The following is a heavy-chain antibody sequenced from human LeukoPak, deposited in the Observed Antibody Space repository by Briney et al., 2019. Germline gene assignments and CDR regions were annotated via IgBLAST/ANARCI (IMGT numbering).Heavy chain of an antibody. J-gene: IGHJ6*03. D-gene: IGHD3-22*01. CDR1: GFTFSSYW. V-gene: IGHV3-74*01. CDR2: INSDGSST. Sequence: GGSLRLSCAASGFTFSSYWMHWVRQAPGKGLVWVSRINSDGSSTSYADSVKGRFTISRDNAKNTLYLQMNSLRAEDTALYYCARDYYDSSGLIYYYYYMDVWGKGTTVTVSS. CDR3: ARDYYDSSGLIYYYYYMDV.